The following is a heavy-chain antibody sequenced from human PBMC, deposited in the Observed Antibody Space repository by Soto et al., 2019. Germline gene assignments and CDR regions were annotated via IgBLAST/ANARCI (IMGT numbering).Heavy chain of an antibody. V-gene: IGHV4-39*01. CDR2: IYYSGST. CDR1: GGSISSSSYY. D-gene: IGHD3-16*02. Sequence: QLQLQESGPGLVKPSETLSLTCTVSGGSISSSSYYWGWIRQPPGKGLAWIGSIYYSGSTYYNASLKSRVTTSVDTSKNQFSLKRSSVTAADTAVYYCARHDTFGGVIDHDYWGQGTLVTVSS. J-gene: IGHJ4*02. CDR3: ARHDTFGGVIDHDY.